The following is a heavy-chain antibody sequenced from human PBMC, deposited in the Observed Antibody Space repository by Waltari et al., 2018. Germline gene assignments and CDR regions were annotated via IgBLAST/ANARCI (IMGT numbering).Heavy chain of an antibody. D-gene: IGHD6-13*01. CDR2: IYYSGIT. CDR3: ARQGQNYIAAAAFDY. J-gene: IGHJ4*02. CDR1: GGSISSSSYY. Sequence: QLQLQESGPGLVKPSETLSLTCTVSGGSISSSSYYWGWIRQPPGKGLEWLGSIYYSGITYYNPSLKSRVTISVDTSKNQFSLKLSSVTAADTAVYYCARQGQNYIAAAAFDYWGQGTLVTVSS. V-gene: IGHV4-39*01.